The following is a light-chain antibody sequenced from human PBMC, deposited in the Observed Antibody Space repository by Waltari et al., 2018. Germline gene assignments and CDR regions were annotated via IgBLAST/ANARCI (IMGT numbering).Light chain of an antibody. V-gene: IGKV3-15*01. CDR1: QSLSDN. CDR2: SAS. CDR3: LQYNTWPRT. Sequence: EVLMPQSPAALFISLVDRTTLSCSASQSLSDNFAWYQHKPGQAPRLLIYSASTRASGVPARFSGSGSGTEFTLTISSLQSEDFAVYYCLQYNTWPRTFGQGSNLEIK. J-gene: IGKJ2*01.